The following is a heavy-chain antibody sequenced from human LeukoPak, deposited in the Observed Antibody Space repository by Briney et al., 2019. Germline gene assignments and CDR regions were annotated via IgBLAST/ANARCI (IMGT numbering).Heavy chain of an antibody. Sequence: GGSLRLSCAASEFAFSTYNMNWVRQAPGKGLEWVSYISTGSSTTYYADSVKGRFTISRDNSKNTLYLQMNSLRAEDTAVYYCARGGYSGKYHSEFSDSWGQGTLVTVSS. J-gene: IGHJ4*02. CDR2: ISTGSSTT. CDR3: ARGGYSGKYHSEFSDS. CDR1: EFAFSTYN. V-gene: IGHV3-48*01. D-gene: IGHD1-26*01.